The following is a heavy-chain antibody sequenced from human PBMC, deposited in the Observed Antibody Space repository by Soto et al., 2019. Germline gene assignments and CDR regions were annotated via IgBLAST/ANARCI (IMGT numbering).Heavy chain of an antibody. Sequence: PSETLSLTCTVSGGSISSGGYYWSWIRQHPGKGLEWIGYIYYSGSTYYNPSLKSRVTISVDTSKNQFSLKLSSVTAADTAVYYCARGDYDSSGYYTYAFDICGQGKMVTVSS. D-gene: IGHD3-22*01. V-gene: IGHV4-31*03. CDR1: GGSISSGGYY. J-gene: IGHJ3*02. CDR2: IYYSGST. CDR3: ARGDYDSSGYYTYAFDI.